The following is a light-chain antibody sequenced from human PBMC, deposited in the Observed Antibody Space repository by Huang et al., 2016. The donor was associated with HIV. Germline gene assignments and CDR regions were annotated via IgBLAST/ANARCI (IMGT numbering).Light chain of an antibody. V-gene: IGKV3D-15*01. CDR3: QQYNDWPPLT. J-gene: IGKJ4*01. Sequence: VMTQSPASLSASPGARVTLSCSASQGVLTNLAWYQQKPGQAPTLLMFGASTRATGTPPRFVGSGSGTDFTLTITSLQSSDSAIYYCQQYNDWPPLTFGGGTKVEI. CDR1: QGVLTN. CDR2: GAS.